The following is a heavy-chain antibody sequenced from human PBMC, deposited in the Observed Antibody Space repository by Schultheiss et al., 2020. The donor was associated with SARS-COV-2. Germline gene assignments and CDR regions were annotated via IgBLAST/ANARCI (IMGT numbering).Heavy chain of an antibody. CDR2: IYHSGST. Sequence: SETLSLTCTVSGGSISSGGYYWSWVRQPPGKGLEWIGEIYHSGSTNYNPSLKSRVTISVDTSKNQFSLKLSSVTAADTAVYYCARDRDSSAWYWSGLDVWGQGTTVTVSS. D-gene: IGHD6-19*01. CDR1: GGSISSGGYY. J-gene: IGHJ6*02. V-gene: IGHV4-39*07. CDR3: ARDRDSSAWYWSGLDV.